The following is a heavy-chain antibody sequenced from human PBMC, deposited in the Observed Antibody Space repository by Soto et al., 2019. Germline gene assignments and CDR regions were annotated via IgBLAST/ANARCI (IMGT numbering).Heavy chain of an antibody. V-gene: IGHV1-8*01. CDR2: MNPNSGNT. D-gene: IGHD6-6*01. J-gene: IGHJ6*02. CDR1: GYTFTSYD. Sequence: QVQLVQSGAEVKKPGASVKVSCKASGYTFTSYDINWVRQATGQGLEWMGWMNPNSGNTGYAQKYQGRVTMTWNSYIRTAYLERSSLRSEETAVYYCARRYSSSTVDLVMDVWGQGTTVTVSS. CDR3: ARRYSSSTVDLVMDV.